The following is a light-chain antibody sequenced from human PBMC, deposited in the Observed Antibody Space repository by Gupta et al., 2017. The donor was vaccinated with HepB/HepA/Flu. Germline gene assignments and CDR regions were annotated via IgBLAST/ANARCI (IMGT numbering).Light chain of an antibody. Sequence: NFMLTQPHSVSESPGQTVTISCTRSSGPIASNYVQCDPQRPGSAPTTVIYEDNQRPSGVPDRFSGSIDNSSNTASLTISGLKTEDEADDYCQPYDSSSSWVFGGGTKLTVL. CDR3: QPYDSSSSWV. J-gene: IGLJ3*02. V-gene: IGLV6-57*03. CDR1: SGPIASNY. CDR2: EDN.